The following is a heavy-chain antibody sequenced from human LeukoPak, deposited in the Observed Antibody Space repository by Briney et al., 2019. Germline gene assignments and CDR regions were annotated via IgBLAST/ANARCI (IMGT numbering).Heavy chain of an antibody. CDR1: GFTFSGSG. J-gene: IGHJ4*02. Sequence: PGGSLTLSCAASGFTFSGSGMSWVRQAPGKGLEGISSSGDPHGSTYYADSLTGRFTISRDNSKNTLYLHMNNLRAEDTAVYYCAKGGCRGTCNPLAYWGQGALVTVSP. V-gene: IGHV3-23*01. D-gene: IGHD2-15*01. CDR2: SGDPHGST. CDR3: AKGGCRGTCNPLAY.